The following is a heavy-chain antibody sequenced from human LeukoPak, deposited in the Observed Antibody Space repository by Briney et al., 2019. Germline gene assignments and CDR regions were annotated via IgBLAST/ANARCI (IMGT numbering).Heavy chain of an antibody. CDR2: INHRGST. D-gene: IGHD5-18*01. Sequence: SETLSLTCAVYGGSFSGYYWSWIRQPPGKGLEWIGEINHRGSTNYNPSLKSRVTISVDTSKNQFSLKLSSVTAADTAVYYCARVNTAMAPDYWGQGTLVTVSS. V-gene: IGHV4-34*01. CDR1: GGSFSGYY. J-gene: IGHJ4*02. CDR3: ARVNTAMAPDY.